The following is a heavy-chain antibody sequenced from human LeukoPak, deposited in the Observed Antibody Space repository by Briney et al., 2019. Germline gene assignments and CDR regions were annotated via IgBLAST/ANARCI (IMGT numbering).Heavy chain of an antibody. J-gene: IGHJ4*02. CDR3: ARDGSGWYFHY. V-gene: IGHV4-38-2*02. Sequence: SETLSLTCSVSGYSISSGYYWGWIRQSPGKGLEWIGSIYHSGSTYYNPSLKSRVIISVDTSKNQFSLKLTSVTAADTAVYYCARDGSGWYFHYWGQGTLVTVSS. CDR1: GYSISSGYY. CDR2: IYHSGST. D-gene: IGHD6-19*01.